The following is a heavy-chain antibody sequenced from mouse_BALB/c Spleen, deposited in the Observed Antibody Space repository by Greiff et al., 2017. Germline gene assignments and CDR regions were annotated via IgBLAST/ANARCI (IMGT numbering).Heavy chain of an antibody. J-gene: IGHJ2*01. D-gene: IGHD3-3*01. Sequence: EVQRVESGGGLVQPGGSRKLSCAASGFTFSSFGMHWVRQAPEKGLEWVAYISSGSSTIYYADTVKGRFTISRDNPKNTLFLQMTSLRSEDTAMYYCARSRGLALFDYWGQGTTLTVSS. CDR3: ARSRGLALFDY. CDR2: ISSGSSTI. V-gene: IGHV5-17*02. CDR1: GFTFSSFG.